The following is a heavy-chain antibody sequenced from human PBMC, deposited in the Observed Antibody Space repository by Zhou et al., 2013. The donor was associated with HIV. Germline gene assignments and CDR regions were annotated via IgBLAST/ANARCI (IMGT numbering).Heavy chain of an antibody. D-gene: IGHD2-8*02. Sequence: QVQLQESGPGLVKPSETLSLTCVVSGYSISSGYYWGWIRQPPGKGPEWIATIYHSGNTCYNPSLKSRVTISVDTSKNQFSLRLSSVTAADAAVYYCARAPSVVVDATWGNWFDPWGQGILVTVSS. V-gene: IGHV4-38-2*01. CDR3: ARAPSVVVDATWGNWFDP. J-gene: IGHJ5*02. CDR2: IYHSGNT. CDR1: GYSISSGYY.